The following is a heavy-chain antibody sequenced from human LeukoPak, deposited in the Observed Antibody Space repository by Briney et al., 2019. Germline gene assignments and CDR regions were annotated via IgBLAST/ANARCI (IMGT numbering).Heavy chain of an antibody. D-gene: IGHD3-10*01. CDR3: ARDYPFGELSYYYYMDV. CDR2: IYTSGST. Sequence: SETLSLTCTVSGGSISSYYWSWIRQPAGQGLEWNGRIYTSGSTNYNPSLKSRVTMSVDTSKNQFSLKLSSVTAADTAVYYCARDYPFGELSYYYYMDVWGKGTTVTVSS. CDR1: GGSISSYY. J-gene: IGHJ6*03. V-gene: IGHV4-4*07.